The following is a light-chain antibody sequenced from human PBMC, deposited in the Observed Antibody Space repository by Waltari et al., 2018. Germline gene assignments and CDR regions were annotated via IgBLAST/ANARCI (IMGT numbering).Light chain of an antibody. CDR1: SSNVGSNY. CDR2: RND. V-gene: IGLV1-47*01. Sequence: QSVLTQPPSASGTPGQRVTISCSGSSSNVGSNYVYWYHQLPGTAPKLLLYRNDPRPSGGPERFSASKSGTLASLAISGLRSEDEADYYCAAWDDSLRAKFVFGTGTKVTVL. J-gene: IGLJ1*01. CDR3: AAWDDSLRAKFV.